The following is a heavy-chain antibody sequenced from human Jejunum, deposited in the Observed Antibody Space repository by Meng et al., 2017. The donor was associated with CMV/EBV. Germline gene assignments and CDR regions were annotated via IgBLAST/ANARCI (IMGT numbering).Heavy chain of an antibody. D-gene: IGHD5-12*01. CDR1: GLTFSPDW. CDR2: ISGDGSRH. V-gene: IGHV3-74*01. CDR3: ARSQYSAYGKFDY. J-gene: IGHJ4*02. Sequence: CVGSGLTFSPDWMHWVRQVSGKGLLWVSRISGDGSRHNYADSVKGRFTISRDNAKNTLYLQMNSLRAEDSAVYYCARSQYSAYGKFDYWGQGTLVTVSS.